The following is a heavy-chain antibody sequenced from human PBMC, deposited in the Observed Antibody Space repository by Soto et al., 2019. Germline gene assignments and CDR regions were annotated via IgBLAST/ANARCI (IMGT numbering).Heavy chain of an antibody. V-gene: IGHV3-30*18. D-gene: IGHD1-26*01. CDR2: ISHDGSYK. J-gene: IGHJ3*02. CDR3: AKGLLAIVGTTLPRDAFNI. Sequence: SGGSLRLSGSASGFSFTTYVMHWGGQAPGKGLEWVAVISHDGSYKYYGDAVKGRFTISRDTSKNAVYLEMNSLRPEDTAVYYCAKGLLAIVGTTLPRDAFNIWGQGTMVTVSS. CDR1: GFSFTTYV.